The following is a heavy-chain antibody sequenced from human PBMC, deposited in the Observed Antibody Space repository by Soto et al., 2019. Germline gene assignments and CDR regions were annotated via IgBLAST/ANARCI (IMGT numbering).Heavy chain of an antibody. Sequence: ASVKVSCKTSGYTFTGYYMHWVRQAPGQGLEWMGWINPNSGGTNYAQKFQGRVTMTRDTSISTAYMELSRLRSDDTAVYYCARQAYSNYIHYDYWGQGTLVTVSS. V-gene: IGHV1-2*02. CDR3: ARQAYSNYIHYDY. CDR2: INPNSGGT. D-gene: IGHD4-4*01. J-gene: IGHJ4*02. CDR1: GYTFTGYY.